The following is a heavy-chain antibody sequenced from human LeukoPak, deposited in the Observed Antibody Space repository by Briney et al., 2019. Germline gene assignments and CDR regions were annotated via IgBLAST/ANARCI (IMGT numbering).Heavy chain of an antibody. J-gene: IGHJ4*02. CDR2: INPGDSET. CDR3: ARLGSSSWSDFDY. V-gene: IGHV5-51*01. Sequence: GESLKISCKGSGYSFTSYWIGWVRQMPGKGLEWMGIINPGDSETRYSPSFQGQVTISADKSISTAYLQWSSPKASDTAMYYCARLGSSSWSDFDYWGQGTLVTVSS. D-gene: IGHD6-13*01. CDR1: GYSFTSYW.